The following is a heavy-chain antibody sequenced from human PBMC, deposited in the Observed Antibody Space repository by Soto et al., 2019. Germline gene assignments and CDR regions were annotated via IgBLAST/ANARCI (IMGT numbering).Heavy chain of an antibody. J-gene: IGHJ4*02. Sequence: GASVKVSCKASGYTFTGYYMHWVRQAPGQGLEWMGWINPNSGGTNYAQKFQGWVTMTRDTSISTAYMELSRLRSDDTAVYYCAKAPWKDVYHFDYWGQGTLVTVSS. CDR3: AKAPWKDVYHFDY. CDR2: INPNSGGT. V-gene: IGHV1-2*04. CDR1: GYTFTGYY. D-gene: IGHD1-1*01.